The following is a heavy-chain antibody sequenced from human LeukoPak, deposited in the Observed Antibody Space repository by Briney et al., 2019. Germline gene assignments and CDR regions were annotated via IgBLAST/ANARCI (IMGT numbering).Heavy chain of an antibody. Sequence: PGGSLRLSCAASGFTFDDYAMHWVRQAPGKGLEWVSGISWNSGSIGYADSVKGRFTISRDNAKNSLYLQMNSLRAEDTAVYYCAKDRRYDRDAFDIWGQGTMVTVSS. CDR3: AKDRRYDRDAFDI. D-gene: IGHD3-22*01. CDR2: ISWNSGSI. V-gene: IGHV3-9*01. J-gene: IGHJ3*02. CDR1: GFTFDDYA.